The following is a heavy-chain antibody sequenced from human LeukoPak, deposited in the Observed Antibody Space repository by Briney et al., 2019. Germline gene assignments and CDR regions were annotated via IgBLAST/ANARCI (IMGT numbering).Heavy chain of an antibody. J-gene: IGHJ3*02. CDR3: ARVLSAGAFDI. Sequence: SETLSLTCTVSGGSISSSSYYWGWIRQPPGKGLEWIGSIYYSGSTYYNPSLKSRVTISVDTSKNQFSLKLSSVTAADTAVYYCARVLSAGAFDIWGQGTMVTVSS. D-gene: IGHD2-8*01. CDR2: IYYSGST. V-gene: IGHV4-39*07. CDR1: GGSISSSSYY.